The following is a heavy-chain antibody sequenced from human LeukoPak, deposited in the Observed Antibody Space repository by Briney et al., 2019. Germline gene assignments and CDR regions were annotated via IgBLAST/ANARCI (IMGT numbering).Heavy chain of an antibody. CDR1: GFTFNRHS. J-gene: IGHJ3*02. CDR2: ITISSSYI. V-gene: IGHV3-21*01. Sequence: GGSLRLSCAASGFTFNRHSMNWVRQAPGRGLEWVSSITISSSYIYCADSVRGRFTISRDNAKNSLYLQMNSLRAEDTAVYYCARGDQLGHAFDIWGQGTMVTVSS. D-gene: IGHD3-3*02. CDR3: ARGDQLGHAFDI.